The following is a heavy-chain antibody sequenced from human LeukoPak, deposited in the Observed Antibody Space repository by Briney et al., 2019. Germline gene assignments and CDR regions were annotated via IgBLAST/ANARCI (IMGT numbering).Heavy chain of an antibody. D-gene: IGHD3-22*01. CDR3: AITGVYYYLSGYFDY. Sequence: ASVKVSCKASGYTFTGYYMHWVRQAPGQGLEWMGWINPNSGGTNYAQKFQGRVTMTRDTSISTAYMELSRLRSDDTAVYYCAITGVYYYLSGYFDYWGQGTLVTVSS. CDR1: GYTFTGYY. CDR2: INPNSGGT. V-gene: IGHV1-2*02. J-gene: IGHJ4*02.